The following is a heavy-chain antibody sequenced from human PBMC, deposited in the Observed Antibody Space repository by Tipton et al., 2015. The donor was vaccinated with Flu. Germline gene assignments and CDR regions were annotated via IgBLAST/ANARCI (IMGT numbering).Heavy chain of an antibody. Sequence: TLSLTCAVSGGSISSSNWWSWVRQPPGKGLEWIGEIYHSGSTNYNPSLKSRVTISVDKSKNQFSLKLSSVTAADTAVYYCARAKSPGYYYDSSEGAYFDYWGHGTLVTVSS. CDR2: IYHSGST. J-gene: IGHJ4*01. D-gene: IGHD3-22*01. CDR3: ARAKSPGYYYDSSEGAYFDY. CDR1: GGSISSSNW. V-gene: IGHV4-4*02.